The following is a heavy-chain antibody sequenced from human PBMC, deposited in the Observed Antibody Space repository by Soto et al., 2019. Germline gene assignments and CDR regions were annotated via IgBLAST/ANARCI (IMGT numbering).Heavy chain of an antibody. Sequence: QVQLVESGGGLVKPGGSLRLSCAASGFTFSDYYMSWIRQAPGKGLEWVSYISSSSSYTNYADSVKGRFTISRDNAKNSLYLQMNSLRAEGTVVYYCARTFEYGDFSWMGAFDCWSQGTMVTVCS. CDR3: ARTFEYGDFSWMGAFDC. D-gene: IGHD4-17*01. CDR1: GFTFSDYY. CDR2: ISSSSSYT. J-gene: IGHJ3*01. V-gene: IGHV3-11*06.